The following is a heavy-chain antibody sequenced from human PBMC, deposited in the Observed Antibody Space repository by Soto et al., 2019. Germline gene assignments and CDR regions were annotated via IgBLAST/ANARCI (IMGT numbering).Heavy chain of an antibody. CDR2: FDPEDGET. Sequence: ASVKVSCKASGYTFTSYGISWVRQAPGKGLEWMGGFDPEDGETIYAQKFQGRVTMTEDTSTDTAYMELSSLRSEDTAVYYCATSGGLADYWGQGTLVTVSS. D-gene: IGHD3-10*01. CDR3: ATSGGLADY. J-gene: IGHJ4*02. V-gene: IGHV1-24*01. CDR1: GYTFTSYG.